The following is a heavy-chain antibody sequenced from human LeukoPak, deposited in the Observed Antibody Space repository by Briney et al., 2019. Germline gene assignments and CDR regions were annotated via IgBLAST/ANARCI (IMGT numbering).Heavy chain of an antibody. CDR3: TSISASVVGEGYNC. V-gene: IGHV3-15*01. D-gene: IGHD2-15*01. Sequence: GGSLRIACAASGSTIRNACSNLARQVPGKGLEWVGRIKSKIDGGTADYAAPVKGRFTNSRDDSKNTVEPQMNSLKTEDTALYYCTSISASVVGEGYNCWRQGTQVTVSS. CDR2: IKSKIDGGTA. CDR1: GSTIRNAC. J-gene: IGHJ4*02.